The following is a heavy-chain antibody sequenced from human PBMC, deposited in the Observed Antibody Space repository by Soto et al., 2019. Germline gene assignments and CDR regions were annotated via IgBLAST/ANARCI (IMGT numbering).Heavy chain of an antibody. Sequence: QVQLQESGPGLVKPSGTLSLTCAVSGGSISSSNWWSWVRQPPGKGLEWIGEIYHSGSTNYNPSLKSRVTISVAKSNNQFSLKLSSVTAADTAVYYCARDVRRWSGPVGYFDYWGQGTLVTVSS. V-gene: IGHV4-4*02. CDR3: ARDVRRWSGPVGYFDY. CDR1: GGSISSSNW. D-gene: IGHD3-3*01. J-gene: IGHJ4*02. CDR2: IYHSGST.